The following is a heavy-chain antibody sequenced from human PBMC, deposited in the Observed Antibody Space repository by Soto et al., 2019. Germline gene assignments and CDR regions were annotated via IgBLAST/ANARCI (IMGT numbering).Heavy chain of an antibody. CDR1: GYTVTRVY. J-gene: IGHJ4*02. CDR3: AKSLSGGSYTDSRFDY. Sequence: QVQLVQSGPEVRKPGASVKVSCTASGYTVTRVYLHWVRQAPGLGPDWMGLINPSGGSTTYAQKFRGRVTMTGDTSTSKVYMERSSLRAEYAAVYYCAKSLSGGSYTDSRFDYWGQGTLVTVSS. V-gene: IGHV1-46*01. D-gene: IGHD2-15*01. CDR2: INPSGGST.